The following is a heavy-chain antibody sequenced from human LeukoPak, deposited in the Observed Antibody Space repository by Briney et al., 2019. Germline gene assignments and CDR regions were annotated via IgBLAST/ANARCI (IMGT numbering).Heavy chain of an antibody. CDR1: GFTFSSYG. D-gene: IGHD3-22*01. V-gene: IGHV3-30*02. Sequence: GGSLRLSCVASGFTFSSYGMHWVRQAPGKGLEWVAFIRYDGSNKYYADSVKGRFTISRDNSKNTLYLQMNSLRAEDTAVYYCAKGLEYYDSSGYLDYWGQGTLVTVSS. J-gene: IGHJ4*02. CDR3: AKGLEYYDSSGYLDY. CDR2: IRYDGSNK.